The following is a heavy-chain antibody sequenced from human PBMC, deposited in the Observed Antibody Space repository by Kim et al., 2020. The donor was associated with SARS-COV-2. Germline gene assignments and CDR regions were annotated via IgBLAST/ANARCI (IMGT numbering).Heavy chain of an antibody. CDR1: GFTFSSYA. D-gene: IGHD6-6*01. CDR3: AKAPHTGYSSSESYYYYGMDV. CDR2: ISGSGGST. Sequence: GGSLRLSCAASGFTFSSYAMSWVRQAPGKGLEWVSAISGSGGSTYYADSVKGRFTISRDNSKNTLYLQMNSLRAEDTAVYYCAKAPHTGYSSSESYYYYGMDVWGQGTTVTVSS. V-gene: IGHV3-23*01. J-gene: IGHJ6*02.